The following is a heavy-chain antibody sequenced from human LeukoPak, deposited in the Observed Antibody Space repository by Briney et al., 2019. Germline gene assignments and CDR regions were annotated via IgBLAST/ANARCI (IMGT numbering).Heavy chain of an antibody. CDR2: ISGSGGAT. J-gene: IGHJ4*02. D-gene: IGHD3-10*01. Sequence: GGSLRLSCAASGFTFSSFAMSWVRRVPGKGLEWVSSISGSGGATYYADSVKGRFTISRDNSENTLYLQIYSLRAEDTAVFYCAKNYGSGTYYNYFDSWGQGTLVTVSS. CDR1: GFTFSSFA. CDR3: AKNYGSGTYYNYFDS. V-gene: IGHV3-23*01.